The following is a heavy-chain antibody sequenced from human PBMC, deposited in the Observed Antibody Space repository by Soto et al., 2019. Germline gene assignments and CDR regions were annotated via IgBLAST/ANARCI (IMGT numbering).Heavy chain of an antibody. D-gene: IGHD2-8*01. CDR1: GGSFSNSNYY. CDR2: VYYRGRS. CDR3: VSQRTSVLTQAYFDY. J-gene: IGHJ4*02. V-gene: IGHV4-39*01. Sequence: SETLSLTCTVSGGSFSNSNYYWGWIRQSPGKGLEWIGSVYYRGRSYSKSSVKSRVTISVDTSKNQFSLNLNSVTASDTAVYFCVSQRTSVLTQAYFDYWGPGALVTVSS.